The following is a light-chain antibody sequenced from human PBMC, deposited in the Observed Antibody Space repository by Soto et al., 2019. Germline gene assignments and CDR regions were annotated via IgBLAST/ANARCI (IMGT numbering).Light chain of an antibody. Sequence: AIRMTQSPSSFSASTGDRVTITCRASQGISSYLAWYQQKPGKAPKLLIYAASTLQSGVPSRFSGSGSGTDFTLTIXCLQXEDFATYYCQQYYSYPPAFGQGTKVEIK. CDR1: QGISSY. V-gene: IGKV1-8*01. CDR2: AAS. CDR3: QQYYSYPPA. J-gene: IGKJ1*01.